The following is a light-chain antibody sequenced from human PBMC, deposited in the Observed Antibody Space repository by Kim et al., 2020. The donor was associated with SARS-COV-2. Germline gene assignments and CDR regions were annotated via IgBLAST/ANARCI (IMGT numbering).Light chain of an antibody. CDR2: AVT. CDR3: TSYTRSNTWV. Sequence: GQSITISCTGTSRDVGGYNYVSWYQQHPGKVPKLMIYAVTKRPSGISNRFSGSKSGNTASLTISGLQAEDEADYYCTSYTRSNTWVFGVGTKVTVL. J-gene: IGLJ3*02. V-gene: IGLV2-14*04. CDR1: SRDVGGYNY.